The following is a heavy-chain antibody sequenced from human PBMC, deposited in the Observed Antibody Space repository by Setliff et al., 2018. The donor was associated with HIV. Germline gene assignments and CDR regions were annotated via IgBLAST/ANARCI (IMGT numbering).Heavy chain of an antibody. CDR2: IYYSGIT. V-gene: IGHV4-31*03. D-gene: IGHD4-4*01. CDR3: ARGPPNDFNNWDYFDK. CDR1: GDSISSGAYY. J-gene: IGHJ4*02. Sequence: PSETLSLTCTVSGDSISSGAYYWSWIRQHTGKGLEYIGYIYYSGITFYSPSLKSRLTMSVDTSKNQFSLKLNSVTAADTAVYYCARGPPNDFNNWDYFDKWGQGNLVTVSS.